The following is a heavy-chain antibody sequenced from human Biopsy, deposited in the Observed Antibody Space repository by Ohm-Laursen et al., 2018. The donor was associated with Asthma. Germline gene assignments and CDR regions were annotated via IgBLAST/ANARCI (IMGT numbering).Heavy chain of an antibody. CDR3: ARGWNCGGDCYSLDS. J-gene: IGHJ4*02. Sequence: SQTLSLTCAASGDSIDSGDYSWTWIRQSPGVGLEWIGYIYRNGDTYYNPTLKNRVTISIDRSKNQFSLRLRSVTAADTAVYYCARGWNCGGDCYSLDSWGQGTLVTVSS. V-gene: IGHV4-30-2*06. CDR2: IYRNGDT. CDR1: GDSIDSGDYS. D-gene: IGHD2-21*02.